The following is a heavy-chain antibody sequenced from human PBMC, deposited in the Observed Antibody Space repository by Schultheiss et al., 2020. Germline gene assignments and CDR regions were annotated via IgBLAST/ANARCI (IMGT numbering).Heavy chain of an antibody. V-gene: IGHV3-21*05. D-gene: IGHD2-2*03. CDR2: ISGGGSHT. CDR1: GFTFSSYG. Sequence: GSLRLSCAASGFTFSSYGMHWVRQAPGKGLEWVSYISGGGSHTDYTDSVKGRFTISRDNAKNTLYLQMDRLRVEDTAVYYCSRTLDDWGQGTLVTVSS. CDR3: SRTLDD. J-gene: IGHJ4*02.